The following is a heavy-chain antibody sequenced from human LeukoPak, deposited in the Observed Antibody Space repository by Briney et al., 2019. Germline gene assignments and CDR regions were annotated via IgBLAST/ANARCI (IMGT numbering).Heavy chain of an antibody. D-gene: IGHD3-9*01. CDR3: ARYYDILTGYKDMDV. V-gene: IGHV3-30*03. J-gene: IGHJ6*03. CDR1: GFTFRSYD. CDR2: ISYDGSNK. Sequence: GGSLRLSCAASGFTFRSYDMHWVRQAPGKGLEWVAVISYDGSNKYYADSVKGRFTISRDNSKNTLYLQMNSLRAEDTAVYYCARYYDILTGYKDMDVWGKGTTVTVSS.